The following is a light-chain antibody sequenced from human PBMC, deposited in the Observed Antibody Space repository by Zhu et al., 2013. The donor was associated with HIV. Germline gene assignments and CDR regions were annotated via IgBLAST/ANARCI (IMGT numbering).Light chain of an antibody. J-gene: IGKJ1*01. CDR1: QSISNW. CDR3: QQFHRYPWT. V-gene: IGKV1-5*01. Sequence: IQMTQSPSSLSASVGDRVSITCRASQSISNWLAWYQQRPGKAPNLLIYDASSLDSGVPSRFSGSGSGTEFTLTISSLQPEDFATYYCQQFHRYPWTFGQGTKVEIK. CDR2: DAS.